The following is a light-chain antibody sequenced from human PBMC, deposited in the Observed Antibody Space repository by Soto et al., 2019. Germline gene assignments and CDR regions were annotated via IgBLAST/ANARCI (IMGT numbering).Light chain of an antibody. J-gene: IGKJ3*01. CDR1: QSVNRY. Sequence: EIVLTQSPATLSLSPGERATLSCRASQSVNRYLAWYQQRPGQAPRLLIYDISNRATGVPARFSGSGSGTDFTLTISSPESEDFAVYYCQHRTNWPPIFTFGPGTKVDIK. CDR2: DIS. CDR3: QHRTNWPPIFT. V-gene: IGKV3-11*01.